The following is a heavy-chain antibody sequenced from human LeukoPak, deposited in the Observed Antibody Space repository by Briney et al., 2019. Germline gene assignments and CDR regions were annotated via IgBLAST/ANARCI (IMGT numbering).Heavy chain of an antibody. CDR3: ATVITRGDL. D-gene: IGHD3-10*01. Sequence: PSETLSLTCTVSGGSISSSSYYWGWIRQPPGKGVEGIGSIYYSGRTYYNPSPKSRVTISVDTSKNQFSLRLRSVTAADTAVSYCATVITRGDLWGRGTLVTVSS. J-gene: IGHJ2*01. CDR2: IYYSGRT. CDR1: GGSISSSSYY. V-gene: IGHV4-39*07.